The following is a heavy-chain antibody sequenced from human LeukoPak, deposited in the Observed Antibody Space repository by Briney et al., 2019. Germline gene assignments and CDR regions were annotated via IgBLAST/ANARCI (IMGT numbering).Heavy chain of an antibody. D-gene: IGHD6-19*01. CDR2: IWYDGSNK. V-gene: IGHV3-33*01. CDR1: GFTFSSYV. J-gene: IGHJ4*02. CDR3: ARGRTYSSAWPATFDY. Sequence: GGSLRLSCAASGFTFSSYVMHWVRQAPGKGLEWVAVIWYDGSNKYYVDSVKGRFTISRDNSKNTLSLQMDSLRAEDTAVYYCARGRTYSSAWPATFDYWGQGTLVTVSS.